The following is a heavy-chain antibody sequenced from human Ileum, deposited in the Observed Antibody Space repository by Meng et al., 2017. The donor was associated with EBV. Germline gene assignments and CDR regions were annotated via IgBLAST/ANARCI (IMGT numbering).Heavy chain of an antibody. CDR2: IVPIFGTG. Sequence: QVQLCVSGAWVKKPASSGKVSCKASGDTSTSNAIPWVRQAPGQALEWMGGIVPIFGTGTSAQKFQDRLTITADASTSTANMELRGLRSEDTAVYYCANSSKSGPSYYFDYWGQGTLVTVSS. CDR1: GDTSTSNA. J-gene: IGHJ4*02. V-gene: IGHV1-69*12. CDR3: ANSSKSGPSYYFDY. D-gene: IGHD3-10*01.